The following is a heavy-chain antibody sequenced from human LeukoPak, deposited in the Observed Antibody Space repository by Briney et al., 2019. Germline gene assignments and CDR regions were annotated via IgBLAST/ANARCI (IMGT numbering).Heavy chain of an antibody. CDR3: ARESGGNPATSEDY. CDR2: IDPSGGST. V-gene: IGHV1-46*01. J-gene: IGHJ4*02. D-gene: IGHD4-23*01. Sequence: ASAKVSCKASGYTFTSYYIHWVRQAPGQGLEWMGIIDPSGGSTNYAQKFQGRVTKTRDTSTSTVYMELSSLRSEDTAVYYCARESGGNPATSEDYWGQGTLVTVSS. CDR1: GYTFTSYY.